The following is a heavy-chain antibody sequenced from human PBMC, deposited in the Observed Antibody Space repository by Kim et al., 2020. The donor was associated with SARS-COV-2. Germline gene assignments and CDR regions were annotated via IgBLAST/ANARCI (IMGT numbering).Heavy chain of an antibody. D-gene: IGHD3-22*01. Sequence: TGRFTIARDNAKNSLYLQMNSLRAEDTAVYFCAREGGYDSSGYLLIPPDYWGQGTLVTVSS. CDR3: AREGGYDSSGYLLIPPDY. V-gene: IGHV3-11*05. J-gene: IGHJ4*02.